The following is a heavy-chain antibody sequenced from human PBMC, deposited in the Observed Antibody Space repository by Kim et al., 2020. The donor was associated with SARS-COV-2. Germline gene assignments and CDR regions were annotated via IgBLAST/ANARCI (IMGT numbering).Heavy chain of an antibody. J-gene: IGHJ5*02. V-gene: IGHV4-39*01. Sequence: SETLSLTCTVSGGSISSSSYYWGWIRQPPGKGLEWIGSIYYSGSTYYNPSLKIRVTISVDTSKNQFSLKLTSVTAADTAVYYCARLVGFVLPDCSGGSCRARLDPWGHGTPVTLSS. CDR3: ARLVGFVLPDCSGGSCRARLDP. CDR1: GGSISSSSYY. CDR2: IYYSGST. D-gene: IGHD2-15*01.